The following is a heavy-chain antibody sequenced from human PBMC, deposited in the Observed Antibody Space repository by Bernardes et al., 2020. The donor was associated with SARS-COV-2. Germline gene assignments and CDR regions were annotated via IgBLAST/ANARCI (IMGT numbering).Heavy chain of an antibody. CDR3: AKFTLAA. D-gene: IGHD6-19*01. J-gene: IGHJ5*02. V-gene: IGHV3-23*01. CDR2: ISDTGDNT. CDR1: GFTFNSLA. Sequence: GGSLRLSCAASGFTFNSLAMAWVRQPPGKGLEWVSSISDTGDNTDYADSVKGRFTISRDNSKNTLYLQMHSLRAEDTALYYCAKFTLAAWGQGTLVTVSS.